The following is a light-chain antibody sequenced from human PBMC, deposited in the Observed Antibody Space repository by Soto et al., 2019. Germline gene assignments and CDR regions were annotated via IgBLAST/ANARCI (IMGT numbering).Light chain of an antibody. CDR2: LNSDGSH. Sequence: QPVLSQSPSASASLGASVKLTCTLSSVHSSYAIACHQQQPEKVPRYLMKLNSDGSHSKGDGIPDRFSGSSSGAERYLTISSLQSEDEAAYYCQTWGSGIPVVFAGGTRLTVL. J-gene: IGLJ2*01. CDR1: SVHSSYA. V-gene: IGLV4-69*01. CDR3: QTWGSGIPVV.